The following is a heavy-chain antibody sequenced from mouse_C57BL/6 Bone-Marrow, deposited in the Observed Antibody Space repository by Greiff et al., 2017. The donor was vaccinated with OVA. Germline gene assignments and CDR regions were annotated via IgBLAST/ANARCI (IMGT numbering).Heavy chain of an antibody. Sequence: EVQGVESGGGLVKPGGSLKLSCAASGFTFSSYAMSWVRQTPEKRLEWVATISDGGSYTYYPDNVKGRFTISRDNAKNNLYLQMSHLKSEDTAMYYCARDRDHWYFDVWGTGTTVTVSS. CDR1: GFTFSSYA. CDR3: ARDRDHWYFDV. J-gene: IGHJ1*03. V-gene: IGHV5-4*01. CDR2: ISDGGSYT. D-gene: IGHD3-3*01.